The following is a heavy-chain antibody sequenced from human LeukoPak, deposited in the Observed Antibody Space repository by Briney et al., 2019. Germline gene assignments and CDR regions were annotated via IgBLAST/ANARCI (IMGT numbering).Heavy chain of an antibody. D-gene: IGHD1-26*01. CDR3: TREVSGSSYFDY. CDR1: GSTFRSYW. V-gene: IGHV3-74*01. Sequence: GGSLRLSCAASGSTFRSYWMHWVRQAPGKGLVWVSRINSDGSSRSYVDSVKGRFTITRDNAKNTLYLQMNSLRAEDTAVYYCTREVSGSSYFDYWGQGTLVTVSS. CDR2: INSDGSSR. J-gene: IGHJ4*02.